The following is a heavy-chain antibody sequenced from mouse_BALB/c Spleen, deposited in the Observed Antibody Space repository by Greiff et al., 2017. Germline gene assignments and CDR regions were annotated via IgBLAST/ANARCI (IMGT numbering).Heavy chain of an antibody. CDR3: ARSDYYGSSYPYWYFDV. J-gene: IGHJ1*01. Sequence: EVQLVESGGGLVKLGGSLKLSCAASGFTFSSYYMSWVRQTPEKRLELVAAINSNGGSTYYPDTVKGRFTISRDNAKNTLYLQMSSLKSEDTALYYCARSDYYGSSYPYWYFDVWGAGTTVTVSS. CDR1: GFTFSSYY. V-gene: IGHV5-6-2*01. D-gene: IGHD1-1*01. CDR2: INSNGGST.